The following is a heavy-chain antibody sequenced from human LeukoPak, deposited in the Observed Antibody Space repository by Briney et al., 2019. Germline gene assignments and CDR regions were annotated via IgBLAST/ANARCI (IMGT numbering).Heavy chain of an antibody. D-gene: IGHD3-22*01. CDR3: ARRRLYYYDSSAQKGFDY. J-gene: IGHJ4*02. V-gene: IGHV4-59*12. Sequence: PSETLSLTCTVSGGSISSWYWSWIRQPPGKGLEWIGYIYGSGNTNYNPSLKSRVTMSIDTSKNQFSLKLTSVTAADTAVYYCARRRLYYYDSSAQKGFDYWGQGTLVTVSS. CDR1: GGSISSWY. CDR2: IYGSGNT.